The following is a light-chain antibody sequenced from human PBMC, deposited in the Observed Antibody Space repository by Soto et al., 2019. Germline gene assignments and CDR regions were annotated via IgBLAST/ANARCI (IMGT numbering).Light chain of an antibody. CDR1: SSNIGSNT. CDR2: SNN. CDR3: AAWDDSLNARV. V-gene: IGLV1-44*01. J-gene: IGLJ1*01. Sequence: QSVLTQPPSASGTPGPRVTISCSGSSSNIGSNTVNWYQQLPGTAPKLLIYSNNQRPSGVPDRFSGSKSGTSASLAISGLQSEDEADYYCAAWDDSLNARVFGTGTKLTVL.